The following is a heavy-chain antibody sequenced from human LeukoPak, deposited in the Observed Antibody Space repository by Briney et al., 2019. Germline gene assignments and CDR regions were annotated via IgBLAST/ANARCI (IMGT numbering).Heavy chain of an antibody. V-gene: IGHV1-69*05. D-gene: IGHD1-26*01. CDR2: IIPIFGTA. CDR1: GGTFSSYA. Sequence: ASVKVSCKASGGTFSSYAISWVRQAPGQGLEWMGGIIPIFGTANYAQKFQGRVTITTDESTSTAYMELSSLKSEDTAVYYCARETMGATYDYWGQGTLVTVSS. CDR3: ARETMGATYDY. J-gene: IGHJ4*02.